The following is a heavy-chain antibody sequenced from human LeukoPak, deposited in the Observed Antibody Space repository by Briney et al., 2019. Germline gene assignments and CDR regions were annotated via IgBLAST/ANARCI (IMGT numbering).Heavy chain of an antibody. CDR2: IYYSGST. CDR1: GGYTTTSTYY. CDR3: ARHWGRYCSSTSCSVYYFDH. D-gene: IGHD2-2*01. Sequence: SETLSLTCSVSGGYTTTSTYYWGWIRQPPGKGLEWIGSIYYSGSTYYNPSLKSRVTISADTSKNQFSLKLSSVTAADTAVYYCARHWGRYCSSTSCSVYYFDHWGQGTLVTVSS. J-gene: IGHJ4*02. V-gene: IGHV4-39*01.